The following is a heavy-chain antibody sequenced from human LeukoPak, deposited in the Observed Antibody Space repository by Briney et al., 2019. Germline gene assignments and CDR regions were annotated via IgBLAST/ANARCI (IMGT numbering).Heavy chain of an antibody. CDR1: GYTLTSYD. CDR2: MNPNSGNT. D-gene: IGHD6-13*01. V-gene: IGHV1-8*01. J-gene: IGHJ6*02. CDR3: ARVSSWYSYYGMDV. Sequence: ASVKVSCKASGYTLTSYDINWVRQATGQGLEWMGWMNPNSGNTGYAQKFQGRVTMTRNTSISTAYMELSSLRSEDTAVYYCARVSSWYSYYGMDVWGQGTTVTVSS.